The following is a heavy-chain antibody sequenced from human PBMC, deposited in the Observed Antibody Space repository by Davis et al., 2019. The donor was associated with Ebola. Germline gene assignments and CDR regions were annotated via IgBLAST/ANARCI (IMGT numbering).Heavy chain of an antibody. V-gene: IGHV3-73*01. Sequence: GESLKISCAASGFTFSGSAMHWVRQASGKGLEWVGRIRSKANSYATAYAASVKGRFTISRDDSKNTAYLQMNSLKTEDTAVYYCARATTASWGGYWGQGTLVTVSS. J-gene: IGHJ4*02. CDR3: ARATTASWGGY. D-gene: IGHD3-16*01. CDR1: GFTFSGSA. CDR2: IRSKANSYAT.